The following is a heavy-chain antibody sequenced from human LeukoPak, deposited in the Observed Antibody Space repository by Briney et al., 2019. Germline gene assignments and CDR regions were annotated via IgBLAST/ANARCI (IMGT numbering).Heavy chain of an antibody. CDR1: GYTFTSYY. V-gene: IGHV1-46*01. CDR2: INPSGGSA. J-gene: IGHJ4*02. Sequence: VASVKVSCKASGYTFTSYYMHWVRQASGQGLEWMGIINPSGGSASYAQKFQGRVTMTRDTSTSTVYMEVSSLRSEDTAVYYCARDVASSGYYWDWGQGTLVTVSS. CDR3: ARDVASSGYYWD. D-gene: IGHD3-22*01.